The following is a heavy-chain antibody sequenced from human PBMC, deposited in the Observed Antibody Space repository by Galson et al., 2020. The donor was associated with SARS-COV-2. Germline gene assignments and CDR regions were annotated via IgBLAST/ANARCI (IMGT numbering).Heavy chain of an antibody. CDR3: ARIDSSGCRGNY. CDR1: GLPLTTGGVC. J-gene: IGHJ4*02. CDR2: TDWDGDK. Sequence: ESGPTLVHHTQTLTLTCNLSGLPLTTGGVCVNWIRQPPGKALEWIARTDWDGDKYYSTSLKTRLTIAKDTSKNQVVLTMTDMDPVDAATYYCARIDSSGCRGNYWGQGTPVTVSS. V-gene: IGHV2-70*10. D-gene: IGHD6-19*01.